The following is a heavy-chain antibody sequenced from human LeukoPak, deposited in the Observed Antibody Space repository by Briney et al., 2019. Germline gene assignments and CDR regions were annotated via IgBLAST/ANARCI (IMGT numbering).Heavy chain of an antibody. CDR1: GFTFSSYA. V-gene: IGHV3-23*01. Sequence: GGSLRLSCAASGFTFSSYAMGWVRQAPGKGLEWVSAISGSGGSTYYADSVKGRFTISRDNSKNTLYLQMNSLRAEDTAVYYCARDKTAGSGSLDAFDIWGQGTMVTVSS. CDR3: ARDKTAGSGSLDAFDI. J-gene: IGHJ3*02. D-gene: IGHD3-10*01. CDR2: ISGSGGST.